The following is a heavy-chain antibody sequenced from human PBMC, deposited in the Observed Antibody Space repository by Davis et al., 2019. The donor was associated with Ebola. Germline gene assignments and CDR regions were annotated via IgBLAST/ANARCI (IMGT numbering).Heavy chain of an antibody. CDR2: IRSKANSYAT. Sequence: GGSLRLSCAASGFTFSGSAMHWVRQASGKGLEWVGRIRSKANSYATAYTPSVKGRFTISRDDSKNTAYLQMNSLKTEDTAVYYCTTDTGTVTENDYWGQGTLVTVSS. V-gene: IGHV3-73*01. CDR3: TTDTGTVTENDY. D-gene: IGHD4-17*01. J-gene: IGHJ4*02. CDR1: GFTFSGSA.